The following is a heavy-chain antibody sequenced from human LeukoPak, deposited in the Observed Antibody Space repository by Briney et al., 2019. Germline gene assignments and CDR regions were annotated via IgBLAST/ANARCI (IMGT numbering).Heavy chain of an antibody. CDR2: IDPDDSYT. D-gene: IGHD3-16*01. J-gene: IGHJ4*02. Sequence: GESLEISCKDSGHNFATHYINWVRQMPGKGLEWMGRIDPDDSYTNYSPAFQGHVTMSADKSSRTAYLQWGSLEASDTAMYYCARRPGGVLADTDFFESWGQGTLVIVSS. CDR3: ARRPGGVLADTDFFES. V-gene: IGHV5-10-1*01. CDR1: GHNFATHY.